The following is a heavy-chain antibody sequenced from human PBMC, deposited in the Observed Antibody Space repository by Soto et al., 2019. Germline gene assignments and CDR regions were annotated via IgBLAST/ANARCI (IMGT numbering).Heavy chain of an antibody. CDR3: ARQGFELLHGLVDV. Sequence: SETLSLTCTVSGGSISSYYWSWFRQSPGKRMEWIGYVHHSWGSSYNPSLQSRVAISLDTSKSQFSLKVTSVTATDTAVYYCARQGFELLHGLVDVWGQGTTVTVSS. V-gene: IGHV4-59*08. J-gene: IGHJ6*02. CDR1: GGSISSYY. D-gene: IGHD2-15*01. CDR2: VHHSWGS.